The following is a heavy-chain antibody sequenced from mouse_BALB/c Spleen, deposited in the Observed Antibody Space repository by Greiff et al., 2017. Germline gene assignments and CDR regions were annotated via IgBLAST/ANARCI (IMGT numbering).Heavy chain of an antibody. D-gene: IGHD1-2*01. J-gene: IGHJ2*01. CDR1: GYSITSDYA. CDR2: ISYSGST. CDR3: ARFFHYYLDY. Sequence: EVQLVESGPGLVKPSQSLSLTCTVTGYSITSDYAWNWIRQFPGNKLEWMGYISYSGSTSYNPSLKSRISITRDTSKNQFFLQLNSVTTEDTATYYCARFFHYYLDYWGQGTTLTVSS. V-gene: IGHV3-2*02.